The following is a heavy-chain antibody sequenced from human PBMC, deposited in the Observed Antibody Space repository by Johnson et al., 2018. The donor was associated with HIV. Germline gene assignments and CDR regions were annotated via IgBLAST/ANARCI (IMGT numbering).Heavy chain of an antibody. J-gene: IGHJ3*02. CDR1: GFTVSSNY. CDR2: IYSGGST. CDR3: ASPPDGFDI. Sequence: VQLVESGGGVVQPGRSLRLSCAASGFTVSSNYMSWVRQAPGKGLEWVPVIYSGGSTYYADSVKGRFTISRDNSKNTLYLQMKSMRGEDTAVYYCASPPDGFDIWSQGTLVTVSS. V-gene: IGHV3-53*01.